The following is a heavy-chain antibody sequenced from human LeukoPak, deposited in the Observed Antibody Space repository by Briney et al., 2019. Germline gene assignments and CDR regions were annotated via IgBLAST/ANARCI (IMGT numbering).Heavy chain of an antibody. CDR1: GFTFDDYA. D-gene: IGHD2-2*01. Sequence: PGRSLRLSCAASGFTFDDYAMHWVRQAPGKGLEWVSGISWNSGSIGYADSVKGRFTISRDNAKNSLYLQMNSLRAEDTALYYCAKELGYCRSTSCYASYYYYYGMDVWGQGTTVTVSS. J-gene: IGHJ6*02. V-gene: IGHV3-9*01. CDR2: ISWNSGSI. CDR3: AKELGYCRSTSCYASYYYYYGMDV.